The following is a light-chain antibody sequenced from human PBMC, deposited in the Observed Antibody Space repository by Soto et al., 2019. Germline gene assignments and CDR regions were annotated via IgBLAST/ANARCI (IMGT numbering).Light chain of an antibody. V-gene: IGKV1-5*03. J-gene: IGKJ1*01. CDR2: KAS. Sequence: DIPMTQSPSTLSASVGDRVTITCRASESINSWLAWYQQKPGKAPKLLIYKASNLESGVPSRFSGSGSGTEFTLTITSLQPDDFATYYCQQYQSYSQFGQGTKV. CDR3: QQYQSYSQ. CDR1: ESINSW.